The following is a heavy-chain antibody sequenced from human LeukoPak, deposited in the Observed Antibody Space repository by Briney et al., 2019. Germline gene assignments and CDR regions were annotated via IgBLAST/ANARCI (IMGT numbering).Heavy chain of an antibody. J-gene: IGHJ4*02. D-gene: IGHD2-15*01. CDR1: GFTVTSNY. Sequence: GGSLRLSCAASGFTVTSNYMSWVRQAPGKGLEWVSVIYDDGSAYYADSVKGRFTISRDNSKNTLSLQMNSLRAEDTAVYYCAKHGDIAVAVAGFDYWGQGTLVTVSS. V-gene: IGHV3-53*01. CDR3: AKHGDIAVAVAGFDY. CDR2: IYDDGSA.